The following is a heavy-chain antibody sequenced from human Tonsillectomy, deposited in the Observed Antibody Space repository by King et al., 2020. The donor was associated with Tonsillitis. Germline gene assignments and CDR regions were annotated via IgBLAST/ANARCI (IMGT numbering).Heavy chain of an antibody. CDR2: IGNDGRVT. CDR1: GFTFSRYG. Sequence: VQLVESGGGVVQPGRSLRLSCAASGFTFSRYGMHWVRQSPGEGLEWVAVIGNDGRVTYYADSVKGRFTPSRDNSENTLYMQMNSLRVEDTAVYYCAKEIKQVAGDWYFDLWGRGTLVIVSS. V-gene: IGHV3-30*18. J-gene: IGHJ2*01. CDR3: AKEIKQVAGDWYFDL. D-gene: IGHD6-19*01.